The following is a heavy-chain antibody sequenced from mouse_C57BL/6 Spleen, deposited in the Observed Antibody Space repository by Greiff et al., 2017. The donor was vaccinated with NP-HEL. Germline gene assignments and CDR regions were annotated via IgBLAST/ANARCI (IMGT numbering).Heavy chain of an antibody. CDR2: IDPSDSYT. Sequence: VQLQQPGAELVRPGTSVKLSCKASGYTFTSYWMHWVKQRPGHGLEWIGVIDPSDSYTNYNQKFKGKATLTVDTSSSTAYMQLSSLTSEDSAVYYCARLGYYGSPDYWGQGTTLTVSS. D-gene: IGHD1-1*01. J-gene: IGHJ2*01. CDR1: GYTFTSYW. CDR3: ARLGYYGSPDY. V-gene: IGHV1-59*01.